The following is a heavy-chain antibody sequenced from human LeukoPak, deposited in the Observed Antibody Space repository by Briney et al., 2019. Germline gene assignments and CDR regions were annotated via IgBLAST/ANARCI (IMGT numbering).Heavy chain of an antibody. Sequence: GGSLRLSCAASGFTFSSYWMSWVRQAPGKGLEWVANIKQDGSEKYYVDSVKGRFTISRDNAKNSLYLQMNSLRDEDTAVYYCAQGGPDGTYYLSNWGQGTLVTVSS. CDR2: IKQDGSEK. CDR1: GFTFSSYW. CDR3: AQGGPDGTYYLSN. J-gene: IGHJ4*02. V-gene: IGHV3-7*01. D-gene: IGHD1-26*01.